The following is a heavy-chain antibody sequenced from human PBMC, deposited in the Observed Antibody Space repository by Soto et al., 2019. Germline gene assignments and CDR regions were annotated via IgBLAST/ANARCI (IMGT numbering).Heavy chain of an antibody. J-gene: IGHJ6*02. CDR2: ITSTSSTR. CDR1: GFTFSYYY. Sequence: GGSLILSCAASGFTFSYYYMSWIRQAPGKGLEWVSHITSTSSTRSYADSVRGRFTISRDNAKDSLYLQMNSLRDEDTAVYYCARRITMVRGPYYYYAMDVWGQGTTVTVSS. V-gene: IGHV3-11*04. CDR3: ARRITMVRGPYYYYAMDV. D-gene: IGHD3-10*01.